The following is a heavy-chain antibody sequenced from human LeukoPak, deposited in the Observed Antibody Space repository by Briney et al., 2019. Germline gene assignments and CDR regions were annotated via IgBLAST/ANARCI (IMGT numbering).Heavy chain of an antibody. Sequence: SETLSLTCTVSGGSISSGGYYWSWIRQHPGKGLEWIGYIYYSGSTYYNPSLKSRVTISVDKSKNQFSLKLNSMTAADTAVYYCTAQGGWYIDYWGQGTLVTVSS. V-gene: IGHV4-31*09. CDR2: IYYSGST. CDR3: TAQGGWYIDY. CDR1: GGSISSGGYY. J-gene: IGHJ4*02. D-gene: IGHD6-19*01.